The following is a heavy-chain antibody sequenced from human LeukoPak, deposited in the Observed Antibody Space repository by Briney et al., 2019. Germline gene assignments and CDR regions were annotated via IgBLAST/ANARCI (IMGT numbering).Heavy chain of an antibody. CDR2: IYYSGST. V-gene: IGHV4-31*03. CDR3: ARSYCSSTSCYGGYYYCGMDV. J-gene: IGHJ6*02. Sequence: PSETLSLTCTVSGGSISSGGYYWSWIRQHPGKGLEWIGYIYYSGSTYYSPSLKSRVTISVDTSKNQFSLKLSSVTAADTAVYYCARSYCSSTSCYGGYYYCGMDVWGQGTTVTVSS. D-gene: IGHD2-2*01. CDR1: GGSISSGGYY.